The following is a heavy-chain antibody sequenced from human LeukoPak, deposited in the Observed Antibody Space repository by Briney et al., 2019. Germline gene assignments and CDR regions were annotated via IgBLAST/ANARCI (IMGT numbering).Heavy chain of an antibody. CDR1: GYTFTSYG. Sequence: ASVKVSCKASGYTFTSYGISWVRQAPGQGLEWMGWIRAYDGNTNYAQKLQDRVTMTTDTSTSTAYMELRSLRSDDTAVYYCARDMSDFDFWGGYYTYYYYGMDVWGQGTTVTVSS. CDR2: IRAYDGNT. V-gene: IGHV1-18*01. D-gene: IGHD3-3*01. J-gene: IGHJ6*02. CDR3: ARDMSDFDFWGGYYTYYYYGMDV.